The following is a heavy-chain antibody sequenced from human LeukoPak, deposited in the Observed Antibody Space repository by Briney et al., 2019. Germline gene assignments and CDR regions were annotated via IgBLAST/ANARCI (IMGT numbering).Heavy chain of an antibody. CDR2: IYYSGST. V-gene: IGHV4-31*03. J-gene: IGHJ4*02. D-gene: IGHD6-25*01. CDR1: GGSISSGGYY. CDR3: ATGSSGKGPLYFDY. Sequence: SETLSLTCTVSGGSISSGGYYWSWIRQHPGKGLEWIGYIYYSGSTYCNPSLKSRVTISVDTSKNQFSLKLSSVTAADTAVYYCATGSSGKGPLYFDYWGQGTLVTVSS.